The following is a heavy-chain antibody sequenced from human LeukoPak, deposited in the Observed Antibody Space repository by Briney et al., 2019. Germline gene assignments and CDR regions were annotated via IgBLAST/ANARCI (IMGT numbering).Heavy chain of an antibody. Sequence: SETLSLTCTVSGGSISGYYWSWIRQPPGKGLEWIGYIYYSGSTNYNPSLKSRVTISVDTSKNQFSLKLSSVTAADTAVYYCARDEVAGGYYNYWGQGTLVTVSS. CDR3: ARDEVAGGYYNY. J-gene: IGHJ4*02. CDR2: IYYSGST. CDR1: GGSISGYY. D-gene: IGHD3-22*01. V-gene: IGHV4-59*01.